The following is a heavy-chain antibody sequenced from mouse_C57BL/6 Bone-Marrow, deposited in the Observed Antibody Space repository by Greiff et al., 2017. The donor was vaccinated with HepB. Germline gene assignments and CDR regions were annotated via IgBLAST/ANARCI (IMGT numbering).Heavy chain of an antibody. CDR2: ISDGGSYT. V-gene: IGHV5-4*01. Sequence: EVQVVESGGGLVKPGGSLKLSCAASGFTFSSYAMSWVRQTPEKRLEWVATISDGGSYTYYPDNVKGRFTISRDNAKNNLYLQMSHLKSEDTAMYYCARDPYYSTYYFDYWGQGTTLTVSS. CDR3: ARDPYYSTYYFDY. J-gene: IGHJ2*01. CDR1: GFTFSSYA. D-gene: IGHD2-5*01.